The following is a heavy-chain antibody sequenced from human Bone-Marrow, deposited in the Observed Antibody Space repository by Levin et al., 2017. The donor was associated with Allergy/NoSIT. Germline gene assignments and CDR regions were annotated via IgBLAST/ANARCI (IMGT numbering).Heavy chain of an antibody. Sequence: HGESLKISCAASGFTFSSYGMHWVRQAPGKGLEWVAVISYDGSNKYYADSVKGRFTISRDNSKNTLYLQMNSLRAEDTAVYYCARKTWGLGPLPFQFDYWGQGTLVTVSS. CDR2: ISYDGSNK. CDR1: GFTFSSYG. CDR3: ARKTWGLGPLPFQFDY. J-gene: IGHJ4*02. V-gene: IGHV3-30*03. D-gene: IGHD3-16*01.